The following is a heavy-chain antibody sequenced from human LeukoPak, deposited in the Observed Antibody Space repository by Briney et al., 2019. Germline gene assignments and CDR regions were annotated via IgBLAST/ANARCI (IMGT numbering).Heavy chain of an antibody. CDR1: GDSMYSNDYC. D-gene: IGHD3-22*01. V-gene: IGHV4-39*07. Sequence: SETLSLTCTVSGDSMYSNDYCWAWIRQPPGKGLEWIATVCFSGSTYYHPSLKSRVTISVDTSKNQLSLKVNSVIAADTAVYYCARDPTMIVVASTPEAFDVWGQGTMVTVSS. CDR3: ARDPTMIVVASTPEAFDV. CDR2: VCFSGST. J-gene: IGHJ3*01.